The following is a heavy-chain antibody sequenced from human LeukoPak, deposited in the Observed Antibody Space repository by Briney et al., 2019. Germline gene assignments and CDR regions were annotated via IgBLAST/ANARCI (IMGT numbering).Heavy chain of an antibody. CDR2: IYYSGST. CDR3: ARGELISGFDY. D-gene: IGHD3-10*01. CDR1: GGSISSYY. V-gene: IGHV4-59*01. Sequence: SETLSLTCTVSGGSISSYYWSWIRQPPGKGLEWIGYIYYSGSTNYNPSLKSRVTISVDTSKNQFSLKLSSVTAADTAVYYCARGELISGFDYWGQGTLVTVSS. J-gene: IGHJ4*02.